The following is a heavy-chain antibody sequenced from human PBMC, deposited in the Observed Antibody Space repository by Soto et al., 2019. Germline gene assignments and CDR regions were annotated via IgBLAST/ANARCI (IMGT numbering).Heavy chain of an antibody. CDR3: AKSAPMDAGDKYYYDF. V-gene: IGHV1-69*13. CDR2: IIPFFGTA. J-gene: IGHJ4*02. CDR1: GGTFSTFG. Sequence: RASVKVSCKASGGTFSTFGISWVRQAPGQGLEWMGGIIPFFGTARYSQKFEDRITITADESTNTVYMHLRSLTSEDTAIYYCAKSAPMDAGDKYYYDFWGQGALVTVSS. D-gene: IGHD4-17*01.